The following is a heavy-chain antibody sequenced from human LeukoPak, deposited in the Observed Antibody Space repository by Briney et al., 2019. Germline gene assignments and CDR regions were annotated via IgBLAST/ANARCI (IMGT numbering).Heavy chain of an antibody. J-gene: IGHJ5*02. CDR2: IRYDGSNK. Sequence: GGSLRLSCAASGFTFSSYGMHWVRQAPGKGLEWVAFIRYDGSNKYYTDSVKGRFTIYRDNSKNTLYLQMNSLRAEDTAVYYCEVLVATYCSGGSCSANWFDPWGQGTLVTVSS. D-gene: IGHD2-15*01. V-gene: IGHV3-30*02. CDR3: EVLVATYCSGGSCSANWFDP. CDR1: GFTFSSYG.